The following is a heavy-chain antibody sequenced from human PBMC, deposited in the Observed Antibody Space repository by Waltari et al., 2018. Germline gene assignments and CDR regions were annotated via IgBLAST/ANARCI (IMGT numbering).Heavy chain of an antibody. CDR2: IKQDGTEK. CDR3: ARDEMHRTTWYHF. Sequence: EVQLVESGGGLVQPGGSLRLSCAVSGFPFSTYSMTWVRQAPGKGREWVANIKQDGTEKDYVDSGKGRFSISRDNGKNLLYLNMNSLRADDTAVYYCARDEMHRTTWYHFWGQGTQVTVSS. CDR1: GFPFSTYS. V-gene: IGHV3-7*04. J-gene: IGHJ4*02. D-gene: IGHD6-13*01.